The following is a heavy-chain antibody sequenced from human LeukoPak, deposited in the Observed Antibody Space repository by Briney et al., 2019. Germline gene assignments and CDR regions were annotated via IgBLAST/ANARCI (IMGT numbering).Heavy chain of an antibody. CDR2: ISSSSSTI. Sequence: PGGSLRLSCAASGFTFSSYSMNWVRQAPGKGLEWVSYISSSSSTIYYADSVKGRFTISRDNAKNSLYLQMNTLRAEDTAVYYCARELIWAAAGQTNYYYYMDVWGKGTTVTVSS. J-gene: IGHJ6*03. V-gene: IGHV3-48*01. CDR1: GFTFSSYS. CDR3: ARELIWAAAGQTNYYYYMDV. D-gene: IGHD6-13*01.